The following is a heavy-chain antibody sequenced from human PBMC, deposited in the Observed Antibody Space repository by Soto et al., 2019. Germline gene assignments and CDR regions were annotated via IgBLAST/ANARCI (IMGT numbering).Heavy chain of an antibody. V-gene: IGHV1-3*01. CDR2: TNPGNGNT. Sequence: QVQLVQSGAEVEKPEASVKVSCKASGYTFTSYAMHWVRQAPGQRLEWMGWTNPGNGNTKYSQKFQGRVTITRDTSASTAYMELSSLRSEDTAVYYCARGSSSVTTFYFDLWGRGTVVTVSS. CDR1: GYTFTSYA. CDR3: ARGSSSVTTFYFDL. J-gene: IGHJ2*01. D-gene: IGHD4-17*01.